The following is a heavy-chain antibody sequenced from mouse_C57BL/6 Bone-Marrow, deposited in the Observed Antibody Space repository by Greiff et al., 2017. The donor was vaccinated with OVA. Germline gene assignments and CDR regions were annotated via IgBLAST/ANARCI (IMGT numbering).Heavy chain of an antibody. CDR2: INSNNGGT. V-gene: IGHV1-18*01. CDR1: GYTFTDYN. J-gene: IGHJ3*01. CDR3: ARGGYYDYDGGAWFAY. Sequence: EVQLQQSGPELAKPGASVKIPCKASGYTFTDYNMDWVKQSHGKSLEWIGDINSNNGGTTYNQKFKGKATLTVDMSSSTAYIEPRSLTSEDTAVYYCARGGYYDYDGGAWFAYWGQGTLVTVSA. D-gene: IGHD2-4*01.